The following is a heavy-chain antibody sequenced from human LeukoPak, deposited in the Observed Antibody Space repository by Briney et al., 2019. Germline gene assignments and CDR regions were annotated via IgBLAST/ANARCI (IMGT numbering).Heavy chain of an antibody. J-gene: IGHJ4*02. Sequence: ASVKVSCKASGYTFTSYYMHWVRQAPGQGLEWMGIINPSGGSTSYAQKFQGRVTMTRDTSTSTVYMELSSLRSDDTAVYYCALLEGDYGRLVDYWGQGTLVTVSS. V-gene: IGHV1-46*01. CDR2: INPSGGST. D-gene: IGHD4-17*01. CDR3: ALLEGDYGRLVDY. CDR1: GYTFTSYY.